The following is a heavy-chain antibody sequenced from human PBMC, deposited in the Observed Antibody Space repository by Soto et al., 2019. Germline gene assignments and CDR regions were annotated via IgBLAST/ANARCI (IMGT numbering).Heavy chain of an antibody. D-gene: IGHD6-13*01. CDR1: GYTFTSNY. CDR2: INPSGGST. CDR3: AWSSSWSATFDY. V-gene: IGHV1-46*01. Sequence: ASVKVSCKASGYTFTSNYMHWVRQAPGQGLEWMGIINPSGGSTSYAQKFQGRVTMTRDTSTSTVYMELSSLRSEDTAVYYCAWSSSWSATFDYWGQGTLVTVSS. J-gene: IGHJ4*02.